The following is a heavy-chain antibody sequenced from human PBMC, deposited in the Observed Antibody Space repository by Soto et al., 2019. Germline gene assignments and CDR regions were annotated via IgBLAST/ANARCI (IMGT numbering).Heavy chain of an antibody. J-gene: IGHJ4*02. CDR1: GGTFSSYA. V-gene: IGHV1-69*13. CDR2: IIPIFGTA. D-gene: IGHD3-22*01. CDR3: AREYYDSSGYYPQATFDY. Sequence: ASVKVSCKASGGTFSSYAISWVRQAPGQGLEWMGGIIPIFGTANYAQKFQGRVTITADESTSTAYMELSSLRSKDTAVYYCAREYYDSSGYYPQATFDYWGQGTLVTVSS.